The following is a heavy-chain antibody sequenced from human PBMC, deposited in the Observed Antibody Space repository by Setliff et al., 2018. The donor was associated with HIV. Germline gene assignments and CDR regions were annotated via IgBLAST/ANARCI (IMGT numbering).Heavy chain of an antibody. Sequence: ASVKVSCKASGYTFTDHHIHWMRQAPGHGLEWVGIVNPLLGLTSHSQKLQGRVTLTWDTSTSTVYMELTTLKSEDTAFYYCARAPYRSGWYGVDYWGQGTLVT. V-gene: IGHV1-46*04. D-gene: IGHD6-19*01. CDR2: VNPLLGLT. CDR1: GYTFTDHH. J-gene: IGHJ4*02. CDR3: ARAPYRSGWYGVDY.